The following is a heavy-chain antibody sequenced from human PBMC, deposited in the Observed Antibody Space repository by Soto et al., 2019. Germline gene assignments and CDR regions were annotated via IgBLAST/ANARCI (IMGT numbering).Heavy chain of an antibody. CDR3: ARCGYSDAFDI. J-gene: IGHJ3*02. D-gene: IGHD3-22*01. CDR2: IIPILGIA. Sequence: QVQLVQSGAEVKKPGSSVKVSCKASGGTFSSYTISWVRQAPGQGLELMGRIIPILGIANYAQKFQGRFTCTAXKSTSTAYMELSSLRSEDTAVYYCARCGYSDAFDIWGQGTMVTVSS. CDR1: GGTFSSYT. V-gene: IGHV1-69*02.